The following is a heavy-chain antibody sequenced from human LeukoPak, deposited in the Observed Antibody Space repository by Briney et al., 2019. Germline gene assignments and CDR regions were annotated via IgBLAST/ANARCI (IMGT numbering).Heavy chain of an antibody. CDR2: IYYNGST. CDR1: GGSISSYY. V-gene: IGHV4-59*08. D-gene: IGHD6-19*01. CDR3: ARQSRGIAVAGLDC. J-gene: IGHJ4*02. Sequence: SETLSLTCTVSGGSISSYYWTWIRQPPEKGLEGIGYIYYNGSTNYNPSLKSRVTISVDTSKNQFSLKLSSVTAADTAVYYCARQSRGIAVAGLDCWGQGTLVTVSS.